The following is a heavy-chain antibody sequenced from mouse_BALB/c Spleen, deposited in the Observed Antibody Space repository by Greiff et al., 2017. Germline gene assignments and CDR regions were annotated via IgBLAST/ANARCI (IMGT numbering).Heavy chain of an antibody. CDR1: GFTFSNYW. D-gene: IGHD3-2*01. V-gene: IGHV6-6*02. J-gene: IGHJ2*01. CDR2: IRLKSNNYAT. CDR3: TRDSSGYPDY. Sequence: EVKVVESGGGLVQPGGSMKLSCVASGFTFSNYWMNWVRQSPEKGLEWVAEIRLKSNNYATHYAESVKGRFTISRDDSKSSVYLQMNNLRAEDTGIYYCTRDSSGYPDYWGQGTTLTVSS.